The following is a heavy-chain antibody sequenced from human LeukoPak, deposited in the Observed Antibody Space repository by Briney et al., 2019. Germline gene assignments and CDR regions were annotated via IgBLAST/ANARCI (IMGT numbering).Heavy chain of an antibody. CDR1: GGSFSGYY. D-gene: IGHD5-18*01. CDR2: INHSGST. J-gene: IGHJ4*02. CDR3: ASRSDGGYSYGYLDY. V-gene: IGHV4-34*01. Sequence: PSETLSLTCAVYGGSFSGYYWSWIRQPPGKGLEGIGEINHSGSTNYNPSLKSRVTISVDTSKNQFSLKLSSVTAADTAVYYCASRSDGGYSYGYLDYWGQGTLVTVSS.